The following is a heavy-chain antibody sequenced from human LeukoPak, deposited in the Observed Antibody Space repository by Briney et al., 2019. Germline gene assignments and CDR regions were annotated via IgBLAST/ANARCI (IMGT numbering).Heavy chain of an antibody. CDR3: ARVGVVVAATLSSDY. CDR2: ISAYNGNT. V-gene: IGHV1-18*04. Sequence: ASVKVSCKASGYTFTSDGISWVRQAPGQGLEWMGWISAYNGNTNYAQKLQGRVTMTTDTSTSTAYMELRSLRSDDTAVYYCARVGVVVAATLSSDYWGQGTLVTVSS. CDR1: GYTFTSDG. J-gene: IGHJ4*02. D-gene: IGHD2-15*01.